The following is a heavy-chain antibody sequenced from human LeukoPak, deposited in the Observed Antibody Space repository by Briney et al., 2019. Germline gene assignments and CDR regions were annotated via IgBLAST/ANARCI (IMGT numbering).Heavy chain of an antibody. J-gene: IGHJ4*02. CDR3: AKDQGSGWLDY. D-gene: IGHD6-19*01. V-gene: IGHV3-30*18. CDR2: ISYDGSNK. CDR1: GFTFSSYG. Sequence: GSLRLSCAASGFTFSSYGMHWVRQAPGKGLEWVAVISYDGSNKYYADSVKGRFTISRDNSKNTLYLQMNSLRAEDTAVYYCAKDQGSGWLDYWGQGTLVTVSS.